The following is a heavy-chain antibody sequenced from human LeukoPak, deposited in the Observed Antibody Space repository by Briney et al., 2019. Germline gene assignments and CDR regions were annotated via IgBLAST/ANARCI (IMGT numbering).Heavy chain of an antibody. J-gene: IGHJ3*02. CDR2: ISWNSGSI. CDR1: GFTFDDYA. CDR3: AKDGFPSGYDILTGTDAFDI. Sequence: PGRSLRLSCAASGFTFDDYAMHWVRQAPGKGLEWVSGISWNSGSIGYADSVKGRFTISRDNAKNSLYLQMNSLRAEDTALYYCAKDGFPSGYDILTGTDAFDIWGQGTMVTVSS. D-gene: IGHD3-9*01. V-gene: IGHV3-9*01.